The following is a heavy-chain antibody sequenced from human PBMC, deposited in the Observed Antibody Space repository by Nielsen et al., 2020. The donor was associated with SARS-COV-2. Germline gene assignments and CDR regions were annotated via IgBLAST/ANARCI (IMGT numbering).Heavy chain of an antibody. CDR1: GFTFSSYW. CDR3: AREDPGSWPSYYYYGMDV. V-gene: IGHV3-74*01. CDR2: INSDGSST. J-gene: IGHJ6*02. Sequence: GESLKISCAASGFTFSSYWMHWVRQAPGKGLVWVSRINSDGSSTSYADSVKGRFTISRDNAKNTLYLQMNSLRAEDTAVYYCAREDPGSWPSYYYYGMDVWGQGTTVTVSS. D-gene: IGHD3-10*01.